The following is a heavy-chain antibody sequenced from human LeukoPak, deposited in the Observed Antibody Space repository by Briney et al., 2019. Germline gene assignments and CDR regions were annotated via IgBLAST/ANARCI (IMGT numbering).Heavy chain of an antibody. CDR2: IWYDGSNK. D-gene: IGHD3-10*01. J-gene: IGHJ4*02. Sequence: GRSLRLSCAASGFTFSTYAMHWVRQAPGKGLEWVALIWYDGSNKYYADSVKGRFTASRDNSKTTLYLQMNSLRADDTAVYYCARDQGSGSYPHFDFWGQGTLVTVSS. V-gene: IGHV3-33*01. CDR3: ARDQGSGSYPHFDF. CDR1: GFTFSTYA.